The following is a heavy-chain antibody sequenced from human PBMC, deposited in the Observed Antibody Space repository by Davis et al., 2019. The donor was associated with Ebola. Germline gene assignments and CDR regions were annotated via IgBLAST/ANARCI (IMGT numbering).Heavy chain of an antibody. CDR1: GDSVSSGG. D-gene: IGHD7-27*01. CDR2: TYYNSKWYN. V-gene: IGHV6-1*01. CDR3: ARFNWGHRNFDY. J-gene: IGHJ4*02. Sequence: HSQTLSLTCAISGDSVSSGGWNWIRQSPSRGLEWLGRTYYNSKWYNDYALSVKSRITINPDTSKNQFSLQLNSVTPEDTAVYYCARFNWGHRNFDYWGQGTLVTVSS.